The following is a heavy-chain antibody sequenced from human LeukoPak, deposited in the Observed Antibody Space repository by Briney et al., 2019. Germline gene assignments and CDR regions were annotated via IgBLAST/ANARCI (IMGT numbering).Heavy chain of an antibody. Sequence: ASVKVSCKASGYTFTDYYMHWVRQAPGQGLEWMGWINPNSGDTNYAQKFQGRVTMTRDTSISTAYMELSRLRSDDTAMYYCARDRAFRTYPGGWAYGGQGPRVTFS. CDR3: ARDRAFRTYPGGWAY. CDR2: INPNSGDT. J-gene: IGHJ4*02. D-gene: IGHD3-16*02. V-gene: IGHV1-2*02. CDR1: GYTFTDYY.